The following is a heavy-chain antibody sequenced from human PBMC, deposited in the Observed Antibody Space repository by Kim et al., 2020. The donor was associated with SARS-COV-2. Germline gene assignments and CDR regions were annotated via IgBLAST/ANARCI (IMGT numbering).Heavy chain of an antibody. CDR3: AKAATVTTPKSNWFDP. V-gene: IGHV3-23*01. Sequence: SVKGRFTIYRDNAKNTLYLQMNSLRAEDTAVYYCAKAATVTTPKSNWFDPWGQGTLVTVSS. D-gene: IGHD4-17*01. J-gene: IGHJ5*02.